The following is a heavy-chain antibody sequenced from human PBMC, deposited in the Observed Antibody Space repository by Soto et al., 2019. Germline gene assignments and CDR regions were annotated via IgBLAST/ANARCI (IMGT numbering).Heavy chain of an antibody. CDR2: INHSGST. V-gene: IGHV4-34*01. Sequence: SETLSLTCAVYGGSFSGYYWSWIRQPPWKGLEWIGEINHSGSTNYNPSLKSRVTISVDTSKNQFSLKLSSVTAADTAVYYCARGDRDYYGSGSPPWVSGYYYYMDVWGKGTTVTVSS. J-gene: IGHJ6*03. CDR3: ARGDRDYYGSGSPPWVSGYYYYMDV. CDR1: GGSFSGYY. D-gene: IGHD3-10*01.